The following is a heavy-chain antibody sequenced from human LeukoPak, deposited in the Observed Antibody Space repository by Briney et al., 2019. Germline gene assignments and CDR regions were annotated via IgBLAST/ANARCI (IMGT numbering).Heavy chain of an antibody. J-gene: IGHJ4*02. CDR3: VKGAHFDY. CDR2: IRGRDGST. Sequence: PGGSLTLSCAASGFPFSTYDMTWGRQAPGKGLEWVSGIRGRDGSTYYAESTKGRFTISRDNYKNTLFLQMNSLRADDTAVYYCVKGAHFDYWGQGSLVTVSS. CDR1: GFPFSTYD. V-gene: IGHV3-23*01.